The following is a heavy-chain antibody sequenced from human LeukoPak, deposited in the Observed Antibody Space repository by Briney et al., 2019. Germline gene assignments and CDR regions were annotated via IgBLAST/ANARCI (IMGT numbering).Heavy chain of an antibody. D-gene: IGHD3-22*01. V-gene: IGHV4-39*07. CDR1: GGSISSSSYY. Sequence: SETLSLTCTVSGGSISSSSYYWGWIRQPPGKGLEWIGSIYYSGSTYYNPSLKSRVTISVDTSKNQFSLKLSSVTAADTAVYYCAREGITMIVVGMNWFDPWGQGTLVTVSS. CDR2: IYYSGST. CDR3: AREGITMIVVGMNWFDP. J-gene: IGHJ5*02.